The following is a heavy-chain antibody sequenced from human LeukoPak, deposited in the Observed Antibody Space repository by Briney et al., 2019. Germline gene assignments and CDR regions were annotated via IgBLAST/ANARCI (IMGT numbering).Heavy chain of an antibody. J-gene: IGHJ4*02. CDR2: IDHSGST. CDR3: ARGGKWLYYFDY. CDR1: NYSISSGYY. Sequence: SETLSLTYTVSNYSISSGYYWGWIRQPPGKGLEWIGSIDHSGSTYYNPSLKSRVTISVDTSKNQFSLKLTSVTAADTAVYYCARGGKWLYYFDYWGQGALVTVSS. D-gene: IGHD6-19*01. V-gene: IGHV4-38-2*02.